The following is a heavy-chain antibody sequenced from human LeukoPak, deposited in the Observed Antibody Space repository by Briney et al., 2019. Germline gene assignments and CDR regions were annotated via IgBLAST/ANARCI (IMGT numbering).Heavy chain of an antibody. J-gene: IGHJ4*02. CDR2: IYPGDSDT. D-gene: IGHD3-22*01. V-gene: IGHV5-51*01. Sequence: GESLKISCKGSGYTFTSYWIGWVRPMPGKGLEWMGIIYPGDSDTRYSPSFQGQVTISADKSISTAYLQWSSLKASDTAMYYCARRYYYDSSGYYYNYFDYWGQGTLVTVSS. CDR1: GYTFTSYW. CDR3: ARRYYYDSSGYYYNYFDY.